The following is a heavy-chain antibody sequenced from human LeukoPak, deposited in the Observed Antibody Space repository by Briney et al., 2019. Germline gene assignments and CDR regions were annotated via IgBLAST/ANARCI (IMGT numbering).Heavy chain of an antibody. CDR2: ISYDGSNK. V-gene: IGHV3-30*04. CDR3: ARRLGSKMGNDAFDI. D-gene: IGHD2-2*01. J-gene: IGHJ3*02. CDR1: GFTFSSYA. Sequence: GGSLRLSCAASGFTFSSYAMHWVRQAPGKGLEWVAVISYDGSNKYYADSVKGRFTISRDNSKNTLYLQMNSLRAEDTAVYYCARRLGSKMGNDAFDIWGQGTMVTVSS.